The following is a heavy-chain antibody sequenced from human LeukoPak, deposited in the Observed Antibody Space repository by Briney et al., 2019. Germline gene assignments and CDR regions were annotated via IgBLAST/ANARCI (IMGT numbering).Heavy chain of an antibody. CDR3: ARDHGLREVGANT. CDR2: IYSGGST. D-gene: IGHD1-26*01. CDR1: GFTVSSNY. Sequence: PGGSLSPSCAASGFTVSSNYMSWVRQAPGKGLEWVSVIYSGGSTYYADSVKGRFTISRDNSKNTLYLQMNSLRAEDTAVYYCARDHGLREVGANTWRQGTLVTVSS. V-gene: IGHV3-53*01. J-gene: IGHJ4*02.